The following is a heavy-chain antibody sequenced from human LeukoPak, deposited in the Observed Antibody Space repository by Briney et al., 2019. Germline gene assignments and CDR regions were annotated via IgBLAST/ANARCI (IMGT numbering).Heavy chain of an antibody. V-gene: IGHV3-7*01. D-gene: IGHD3-3*01. CDR2: RKEGGTEK. CDR3: TTWGPWSHFDY. CDR1: ELAFSNYW. J-gene: IGHJ4*02. Sequence: GGSLRLSCAPSELAFSNYWMSSVRQAAGPGLEWVANRKEGGTEKNYVGSVKGRFTISRDNAKNSLYLQMNSVRAEDTAVYYCTTWGPWSHFDYWGQGTLVTVSS.